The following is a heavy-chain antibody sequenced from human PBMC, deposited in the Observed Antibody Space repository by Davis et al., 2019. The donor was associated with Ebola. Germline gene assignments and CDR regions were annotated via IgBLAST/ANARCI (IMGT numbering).Heavy chain of an antibody. CDR3: AREGARVITFGGIPVGPR. Sequence: GESLKISCAASGFTFSSYWMSWVRQAPGKGLEWVANIKQDGSEKYYVDSVKGRFTISRDNAKNSLYLQMNSLRAEDTAVYYCAREGARVITFGGIPVGPRWGQGTLVTVSS. D-gene: IGHD3-16*01. CDR2: IKQDGSEK. V-gene: IGHV3-7*01. J-gene: IGHJ4*02. CDR1: GFTFSSYW.